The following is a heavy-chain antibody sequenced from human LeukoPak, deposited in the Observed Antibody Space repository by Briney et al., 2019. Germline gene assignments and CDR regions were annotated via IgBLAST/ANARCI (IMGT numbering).Heavy chain of an antibody. CDR2: ISAGGSNT. V-gene: IGHV3-23*01. CDR3: AKDVGEVRWSLDF. J-gene: IGHJ4*02. D-gene: IGHD5-24*01. CDR1: GFTFSNYA. Sequence: QPGGSLRLSCAASGFTFSNYAMTWVRQAPGKGLEWVSVISAGGSNTDYADSVKGRFTISRDDSKNTLYLQMNSLRADDTAAYYCAKDVGEVRWSLDFWGQGTLVTVSS.